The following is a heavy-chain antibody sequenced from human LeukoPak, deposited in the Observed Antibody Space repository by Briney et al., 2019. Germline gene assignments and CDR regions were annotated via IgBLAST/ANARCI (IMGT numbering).Heavy chain of an antibody. V-gene: IGHV4-31*03. J-gene: IGHJ3*02. CDR2: IYYSGST. D-gene: IGHD2-21*02. Sequence: PSEPLSLTCTVSGGSISSGGYYWSWIRQHPGKGLEWIGYIYYSGSTYYNPSLKSRVTISVDTSKNQFSLKLSSVTAADTAVYYCARVSKVVTATHHDAFDIWGQGTMVTVSS. CDR3: ARVSKVVTATHHDAFDI. CDR1: GGSISSGGYY.